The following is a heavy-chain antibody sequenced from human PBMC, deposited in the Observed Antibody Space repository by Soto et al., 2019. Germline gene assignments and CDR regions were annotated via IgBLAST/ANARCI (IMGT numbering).Heavy chain of an antibody. D-gene: IGHD2-15*01. J-gene: IGHJ6*04. CDR1: GFTFSSYA. CDR2: ISGSGGST. Sequence: GGSLRLSCAASGFTFSSYAMSWVRQAPGKGLEWVSAISGSGGSTYYADSVKGRFTISRDNSKNTLYLQMNSLRAEDTAVYYCARSIQEDIVVVVAALMDVWGKGTTVTVSS. CDR3: ARSIQEDIVVVVAALMDV. V-gene: IGHV3-23*01.